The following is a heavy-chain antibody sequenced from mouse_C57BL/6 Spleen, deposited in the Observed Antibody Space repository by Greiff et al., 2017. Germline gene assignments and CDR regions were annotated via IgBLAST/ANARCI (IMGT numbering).Heavy chain of an antibody. CDR2: ISSGGSYT. D-gene: IGHD1-1*01. CDR1: GFTFSSYG. V-gene: IGHV5-6*01. Sequence: EVKLMESGGDLVKPGGSLKLSCAASGFTFSSYGMSWVRQTPDKRLEWVATISSGGSYTYYPDSVKGRFTISRDNAKNTLYLQMSSLKSEDTAMYYCARHSGSSYDYAMDYWGQGTSVTVSS. CDR3: ARHSGSSYDYAMDY. J-gene: IGHJ4*01.